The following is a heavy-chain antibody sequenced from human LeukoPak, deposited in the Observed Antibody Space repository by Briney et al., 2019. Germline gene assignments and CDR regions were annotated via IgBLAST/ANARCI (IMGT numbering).Heavy chain of an antibody. D-gene: IGHD5-18*01. CDR3: AKVTGYSYGYFDY. J-gene: IGHJ4*02. V-gene: IGHV3-23*01. CDR1: GFTFSSYA. CDR2: ISGSGGST. Sequence: GGSLRLSCAASGFTFSSYAMRWVRQAPGKGREWVSAISGSGGSTYYADSVKGRFTISRDNSKNTLYLQMNSLRAEDTAVYYCAKVTGYSYGYFDYWGQGTLVTVSS.